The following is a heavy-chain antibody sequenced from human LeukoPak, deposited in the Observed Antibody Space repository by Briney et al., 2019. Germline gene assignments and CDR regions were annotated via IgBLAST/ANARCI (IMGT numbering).Heavy chain of an antibody. J-gene: IGHJ3*02. CDR1: GYTFTSYG. D-gene: IGHD6-19*01. CDR2: ISAYNGNT. V-gene: IGHV1-18*01. CDR3: ARGRAVTPPVGAFDI. Sequence: ASVKVSCKASGYTFTSYGISWVRQAPGQGLEWMGWISAYNGNTNYAQKLQGRVTMTTDTSTSTAYMELRSLRSDDTAVYYCARGRAVTPPVGAFDIWGQGTMVTVSS.